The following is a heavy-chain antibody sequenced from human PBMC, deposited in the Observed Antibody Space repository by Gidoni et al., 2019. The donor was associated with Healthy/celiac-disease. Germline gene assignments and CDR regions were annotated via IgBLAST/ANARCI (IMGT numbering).Heavy chain of an antibody. J-gene: IGHJ4*02. D-gene: IGHD3-3*01. Sequence: QVQRVQSGAEVKKPGASVKVACTASGYTFTSYAMHWVRQATGHRLEWMGWINAGNGNTKYAQKFPGRVTITRDTSASTSYMELSSLRSEDTAVYYCARAQVVTIFGVVIREVSFDYWGQGTLVTVSS. V-gene: IGHV1-3*01. CDR1: GYTFTSYA. CDR2: INAGNGNT. CDR3: ARAQVVTIFGVVIREVSFDY.